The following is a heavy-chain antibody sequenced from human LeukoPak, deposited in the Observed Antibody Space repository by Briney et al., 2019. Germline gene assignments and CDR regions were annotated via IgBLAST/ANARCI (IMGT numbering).Heavy chain of an antibody. Sequence: GGSLRLSCEASGFTFSNYGMNWVRQAPGRGLEWLSSISGSGSSIYYADSVKGRFTISRDNGKNSLFLQMNSLRAEDTALYYCARGGADRPDYWGEGTLVTVSS. J-gene: IGHJ4*02. V-gene: IGHV3-48*01. CDR3: ARGGADRPDY. CDR1: GFTFSNYG. D-gene: IGHD6-6*01. CDR2: ISGSGSSI.